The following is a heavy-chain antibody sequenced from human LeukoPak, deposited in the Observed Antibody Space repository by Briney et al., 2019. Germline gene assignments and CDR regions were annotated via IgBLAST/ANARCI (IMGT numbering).Heavy chain of an antibody. CDR2: IYHSGNT. D-gene: IGHD6-13*01. Sequence: SGTLSLTCAVSGGSISSSNWWSWVRQPPGKGLEWMGEIYHSGNTNYNSSLKSRITISVDKSKNQLSLKLSSVTAADAAVYYCARGIAAAGNFEYWGQGTLVTVSS. J-gene: IGHJ4*02. CDR3: ARGIAAAGNFEY. CDR1: GGSISSSNW. V-gene: IGHV4-4*02.